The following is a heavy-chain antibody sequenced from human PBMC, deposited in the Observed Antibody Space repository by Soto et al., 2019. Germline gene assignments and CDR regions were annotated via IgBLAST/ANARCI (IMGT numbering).Heavy chain of an antibody. CDR1: GFSFSSYA. J-gene: IGHJ3*01. D-gene: IGHD2-2*01. Sequence: PGGSLRLSCAASGFSFSSYAMSWVRQAPGRGLEWVSNISGGGANTQYAESVKGRFTISRDNSKNTLHLQMNTLRADDTALYYCAKERYCSATSCYGGFDVWGQGTVVTVSS. V-gene: IGHV3-23*01. CDR2: ISGGGANT. CDR3: AKERYCSATSCYGGFDV.